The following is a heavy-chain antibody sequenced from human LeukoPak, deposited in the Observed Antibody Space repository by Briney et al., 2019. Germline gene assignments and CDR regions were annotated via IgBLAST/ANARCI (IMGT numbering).Heavy chain of an antibody. CDR2: ISGSGGST. V-gene: IGHV3-23*01. CDR3: AKGGEQWLVYLAYIDY. Sequence: GGSLRPSCAASGFTFSSYAMSWVRQAPGKGLEWVSAISGSGGSTYYADSVKGRFTISRDNSKNTLYLQMNSLRAEDTAVYYCAKGGEQWLVYLAYIDYWGQGTLVTVSS. J-gene: IGHJ4*02. CDR1: GFTFSSYA. D-gene: IGHD6-19*01.